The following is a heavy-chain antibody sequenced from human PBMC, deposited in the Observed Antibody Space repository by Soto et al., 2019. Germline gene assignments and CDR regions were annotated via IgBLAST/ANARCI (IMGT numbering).Heavy chain of an antibody. CDR2: ISSSSSYI. D-gene: IGHD3-10*02. CDR3: ARDFIHFVFGELPGGFDP. J-gene: IGHJ5*02. CDR1: GFTFSSYS. V-gene: IGHV3-21*01. Sequence: EVQLVESGGGLVKPGGSLRLSCAASGFTFSSYSMNWVRQAPGKGLEWVSSISSSSSYIYYADSVKGRFTISRDNAKNSLYLQKNKLKGEDTAVYYCARDFIHFVFGELPGGFDPWGQGTLVTVSS.